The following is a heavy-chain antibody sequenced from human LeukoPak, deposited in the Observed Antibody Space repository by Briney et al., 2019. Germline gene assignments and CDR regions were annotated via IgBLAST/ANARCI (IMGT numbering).Heavy chain of an antibody. CDR2: ISSSSTAI. Sequence: GGSLRLSCAASGFTFTTYTMNWVRQAPGKGLECVSYISSSSTAIYYADSVKGRFTISRDNAKNSLSLQMNSLRAEDTAVYYCAREYSSSSGRAFDIWGQGTMVTVSS. V-gene: IGHV3-48*01. CDR1: GFTFTTYT. CDR3: AREYSSSSGRAFDI. D-gene: IGHD6-6*01. J-gene: IGHJ3*02.